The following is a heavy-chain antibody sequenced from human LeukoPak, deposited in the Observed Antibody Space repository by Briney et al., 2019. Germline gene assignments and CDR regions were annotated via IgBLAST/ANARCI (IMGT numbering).Heavy chain of an antibody. CDR3: ARVLDTAMVTWVFDY. Sequence: SVKVSCKASGGTFSSYAISWVRQAPRQGLEWMGGIIPIFGTANYAQKFQGRVTITTDESTSTAYMELSSLRSEDTAVYYCARVLDTAMVTWVFDYWGQGTLVTVSS. CDR1: GGTFSSYA. D-gene: IGHD5-18*01. CDR2: IIPIFGTA. V-gene: IGHV1-69*05. J-gene: IGHJ4*02.